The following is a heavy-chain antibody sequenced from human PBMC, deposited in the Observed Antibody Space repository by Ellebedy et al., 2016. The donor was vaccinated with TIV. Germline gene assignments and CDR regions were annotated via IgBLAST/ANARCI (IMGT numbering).Heavy chain of an antibody. CDR3: AKDLGPGYSTGFES. CDR2: TSWNSGST. D-gene: IGHD2-8*02. CDR1: GFAFKSYA. V-gene: IGHV3-9*01. Sequence: PGGSLRLSCEVSGFAFKSYAMHWVRQAPGKGLEWVAGTSWNSGSTAYGDSVRGRFTISRDNGENVLYLQMNSLRREDTAFYYCAKDLGPGYSTGFESWGQGVLVTVSS. J-gene: IGHJ4*02.